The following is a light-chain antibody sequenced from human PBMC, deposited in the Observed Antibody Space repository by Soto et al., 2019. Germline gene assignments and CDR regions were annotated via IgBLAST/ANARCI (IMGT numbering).Light chain of an antibody. V-gene: IGKV1-39*01. CDR3: PQSYSTPIT. CDR2: AAS. J-gene: IGKJ5*01. CDR1: QSISKY. Sequence: SQMTQSPSSLSASVGERVTMTCRASQSISKYLHWYQQKPGKAPKLLIYAASSLQSGVPSRFSGSGSGTDFTLTVSSLQPEDFATYYCPQSYSTPITFGQGTRLEIK.